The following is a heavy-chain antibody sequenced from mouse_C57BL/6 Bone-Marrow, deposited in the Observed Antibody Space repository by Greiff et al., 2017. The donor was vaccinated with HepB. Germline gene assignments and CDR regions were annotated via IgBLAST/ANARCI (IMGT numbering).Heavy chain of an antibody. Sequence: QVQLQQSGAELVRPGASVKLSCKASGYTFTDYYINWVKQRPGQGLEWIARIYPGSGNTYYNEKFKGKATLTAEKSSSTAYMQLSSLTSEDSAVYVCTLPLRSSPFAYSRQGTLVTVSA. D-gene: IGHD1-1*01. V-gene: IGHV1-76*01. J-gene: IGHJ3*01. CDR2: IYPGSGNT. CDR3: TLPLRSSPFAY. CDR1: GYTFTDYY.